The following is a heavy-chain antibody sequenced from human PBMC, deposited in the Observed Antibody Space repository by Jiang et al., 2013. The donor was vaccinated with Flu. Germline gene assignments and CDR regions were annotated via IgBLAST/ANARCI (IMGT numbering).Heavy chain of an antibody. CDR3: ARARAPEIAAYYFDY. J-gene: IGHJ4*02. V-gene: IGHV4-59*02. CDR2: IYYMGGT. Sequence: PGLVKPSETLPLTCSVSGGSVTSSYWNWIRQPPGKGLEWIGYIYYMGGTNYNSSLKSRVTISVDTSKNQFSLKLSSVTAADTAMYYCARARAPEIAAYYFDYWGRGALVTVSS. D-gene: IGHD6-25*01. CDR1: GGSVTSSY.